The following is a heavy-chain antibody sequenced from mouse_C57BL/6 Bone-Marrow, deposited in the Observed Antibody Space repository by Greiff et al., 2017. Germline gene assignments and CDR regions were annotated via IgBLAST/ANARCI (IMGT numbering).Heavy chain of an antibody. J-gene: IGHJ1*03. V-gene: IGHV2-2*01. CDR3: ATAYYGSRYNWYFDV. D-gene: IGHD1-1*01. CDR2: IWSGGST. Sequence: QVQLQQSGPGLVQPSQSLSITCTVSGFSLTSYGVHWVRQSPGKGLEWLGVIWSGGSTDYNAAFISNLGIGKDNSKSQVFFRMNSLQADDTAIYYCATAYYGSRYNWYFDVWGTGTTVTVSS. CDR1: GFSLTSYG.